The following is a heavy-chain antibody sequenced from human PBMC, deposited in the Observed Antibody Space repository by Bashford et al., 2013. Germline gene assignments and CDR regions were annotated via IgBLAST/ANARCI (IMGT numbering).Heavy chain of an antibody. V-gene: IGHV1-46*01. Sequence: WVRQAPGQGLEWMGIINPSGGITTYAQKFQGRVTMTRDTSTSTVYMELSSLRSEDTAMYYCATSAPSGDNWFDPWGQGTLVTVSS. CDR2: INPSGGIT. J-gene: IGHJ5*02. CDR3: ATSAPSGDNWFDP. D-gene: IGHD3-10*01.